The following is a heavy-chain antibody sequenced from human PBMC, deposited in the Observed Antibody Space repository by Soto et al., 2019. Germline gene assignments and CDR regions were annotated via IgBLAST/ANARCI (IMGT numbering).Heavy chain of an antibody. D-gene: IGHD3-9*01. CDR2: IYPGDSDT. CDR1: VNRFTSYG. Sequence: PXYSLKVSCQCSVNRFTSYGIGLVRQMPGKGLEWMGIIYPGDSDTRYSPSFQGQVTISADKSISTAYLQWSSLKASDTAMYYCARKGRITIFTNWFDPWGQGTLVTVSS. J-gene: IGHJ5*02. V-gene: IGHV5-51*01. CDR3: ARKGRITIFTNWFDP.